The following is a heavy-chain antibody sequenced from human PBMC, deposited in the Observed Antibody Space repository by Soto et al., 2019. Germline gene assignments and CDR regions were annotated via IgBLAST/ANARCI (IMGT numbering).Heavy chain of an antibody. Sequence: SETLSLTCTVSGGSISSSSYYWGWIRQPPGKGLEWIGSIYYSGSTYYNPSLKSRVTISVDTSKNQFSLKLSSVTAADTAVYYCARPFSKGGYSSSWPPTEFDYWGQGTLVTVSS. D-gene: IGHD6-13*01. V-gene: IGHV4-39*01. CDR1: GGSISSSSYY. J-gene: IGHJ4*02. CDR2: IYYSGST. CDR3: ARPFSKGGYSSSWPPTEFDY.